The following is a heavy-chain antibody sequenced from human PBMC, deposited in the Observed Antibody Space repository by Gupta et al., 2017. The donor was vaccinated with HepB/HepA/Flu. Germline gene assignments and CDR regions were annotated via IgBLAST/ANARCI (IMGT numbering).Heavy chain of an antibody. Sequence: KPGSSVKVSCKASGGTFSSYAISWVRQAPGQGLEWMGRIIPILGIANYAQKFQGRVTITADKSTSTAYMELSSLRSEDTAVYYCARDRPGDYFFDYWGQGTLVTVYS. V-gene: IGHV1-69*04. CDR2: IIPILGIA. CDR3: ARDRPGDYFFDY. J-gene: IGHJ4*02. D-gene: IGHD4-17*01. CDR1: GGTFSSYA.